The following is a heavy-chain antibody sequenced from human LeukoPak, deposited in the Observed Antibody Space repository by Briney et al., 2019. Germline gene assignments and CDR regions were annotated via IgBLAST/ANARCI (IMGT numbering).Heavy chain of an antibody. V-gene: IGHV1-2*02. CDR2: INPNSGDT. D-gene: IGHD2-2*01. J-gene: IGHJ5*02. Sequence: GASVKVSCKASGYTLTTYYMHWVRQAPRQGLEWMGWINPNSGDTNYAQKFQGRVTMTRDTSISTAYMELRRLRSDDTAVYYCARGGIVVVPATSVFDPWGQGTLVTVSS. CDR1: GYTLTTYY. CDR3: ARGGIVVVPATSVFDP.